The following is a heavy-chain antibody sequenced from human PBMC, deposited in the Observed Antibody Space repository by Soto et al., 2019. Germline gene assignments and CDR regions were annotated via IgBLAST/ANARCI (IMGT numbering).Heavy chain of an antibody. J-gene: IGHJ4*02. CDR3: ARWMWTAVAGTEGFDY. CDR2: IYSGGSA. V-gene: IGHV3-53*01. CDR1: GFTVSSNY. D-gene: IGHD6-19*01. Sequence: PGGSLRLSCAASGFTVSSNYMSWVRQAPGKGLEWVSVIYSGGSAYYADSVKGRFTISRDNSKNTLYLQMNSLRAEDTAVYYCARWMWTAVAGTEGFDYWGQGTLVTVSS.